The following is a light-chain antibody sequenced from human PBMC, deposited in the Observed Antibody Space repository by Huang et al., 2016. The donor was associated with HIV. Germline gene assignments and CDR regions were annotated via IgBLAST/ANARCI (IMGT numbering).Light chain of an antibody. CDR2: DAS. CDR1: QSIATN. V-gene: IGKV3-15*01. Sequence: EIVLTQSPATLSVSPGEGATLSCRANQSIATNLAWYHQRPGQAPRILNEDASTRASGVPGRFSGSGSGTEFTLTVSGLHSEDFAIYYCQQYHNWPYSFGQGTKLEIK. CDR3: QQYHNWPYS. J-gene: IGKJ2*03.